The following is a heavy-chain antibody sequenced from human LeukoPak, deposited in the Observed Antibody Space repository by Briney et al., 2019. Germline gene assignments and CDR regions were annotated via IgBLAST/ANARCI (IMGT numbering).Heavy chain of an antibody. J-gene: IGHJ2*01. Sequence: GGSLRLTCVGSGFTFINYAMTWVRQSPGRGLEYVSSSSGSGASTHYADSVKGRFTISRDNSRNTLYLEMSSLRAEDSALYYCAKDRAPYGSGGGEDYFDLWGRGTLVTVSS. CDR1: GFTFINYA. D-gene: IGHD3-10*01. CDR3: AKDRAPYGSGGGEDYFDL. CDR2: SSGSGAST. V-gene: IGHV3-23*01.